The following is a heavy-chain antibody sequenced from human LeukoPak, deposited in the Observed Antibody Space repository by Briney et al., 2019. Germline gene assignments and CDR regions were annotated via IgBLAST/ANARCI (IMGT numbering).Heavy chain of an antibody. CDR2: IRSKAYGGTT. CDR1: GFTFGDYA. V-gene: IGHV3-49*03. CDR3: TRNHYYDSSYFDY. J-gene: IGHJ4*02. D-gene: IGHD3-22*01. Sequence: GGSLRLSCTASGFTFGDYAMSWFRQAPGKGLEWVGFIRSKAYGGTTEYAASVKGRFTISRDDSKSIAYLRMNSLKTEDTAVYYCTRNHYYDSSYFDYWGQGTLVTVSS.